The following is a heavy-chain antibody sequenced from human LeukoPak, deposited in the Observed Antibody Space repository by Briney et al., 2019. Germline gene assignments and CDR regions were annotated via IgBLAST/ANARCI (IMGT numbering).Heavy chain of an antibody. D-gene: IGHD4-17*01. J-gene: IGHJ4*02. CDR3: AREGHDYGDNTPDY. Sequence: ASVKVSCKASGYTFRNYGILWVRQAPGQGLEWMGWVSPYNDNTNYAQNFQGRVTMTTDTSTNSAYMELRSLRYDDTAVYYCAREGHDYGDNTPDYWGRGTLVTVSS. CDR1: GYTFRNYG. CDR2: VSPYNDNT. V-gene: IGHV1-18*01.